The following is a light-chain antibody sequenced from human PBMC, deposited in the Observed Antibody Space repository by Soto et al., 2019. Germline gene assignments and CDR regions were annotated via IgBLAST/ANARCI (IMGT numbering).Light chain of an antibody. Sequence: QSALTRPPSASGSPGQSVTISCTGTSSDVGGSDYVSWYQHHPGKAPKLMIYDVSKRPSGVSDRFSGSKSGNMASLTVSGLQADDEADYYCISHVGHSNVFGTGTKLTVL. J-gene: IGLJ1*01. CDR1: SSDVGGSDY. V-gene: IGLV2-8*01. CDR3: ISHVGHSNV. CDR2: DVS.